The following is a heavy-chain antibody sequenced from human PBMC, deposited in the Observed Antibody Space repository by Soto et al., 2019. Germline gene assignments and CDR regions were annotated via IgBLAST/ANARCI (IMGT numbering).Heavy chain of an antibody. CDR2: IKQDGSEK. J-gene: IGHJ4*02. D-gene: IGHD2-15*01. CDR1: GFTFSSYW. Sequence: EVQLVESGGGLVQPGGSLRLSCAASGFTFSSYWMSWVRQAPGKGLEWVANIKQDGSEKYYVDSVKGRFTISRDNAKNAMYLQMNSLRAEDTAVYDWARGGRSGDYWGQGTLVTVSS. V-gene: IGHV3-7*01. CDR3: ARGGRSGDY.